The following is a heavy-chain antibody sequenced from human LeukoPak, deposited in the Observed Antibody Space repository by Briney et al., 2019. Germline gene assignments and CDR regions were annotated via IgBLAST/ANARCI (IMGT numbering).Heavy chain of an antibody. CDR1: GGSISSSSYY. J-gene: IGHJ4*02. Sequence: KASETLSLTCTVSGGSISSSSYYWGWIRRPPGKGLEWIGSIYYSGSTYYNPSLKSRVTISVDTSKNQFSLKLSSVTAADTAVYYCARDRQGFDYWGQGTLVTVSS. V-gene: IGHV4-39*07. CDR2: IYYSGST. CDR3: ARDRQGFDY.